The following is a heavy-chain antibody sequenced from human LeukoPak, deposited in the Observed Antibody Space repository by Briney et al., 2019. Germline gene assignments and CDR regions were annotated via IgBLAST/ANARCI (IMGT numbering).Heavy chain of an antibody. J-gene: IGHJ5*02. V-gene: IGHV1-2*02. Sequence: ASVKVSCKASGYTFTSHDINWVRQATGQGLEWMGWINPNSGGTNYAQKFQGRVTMTRDTSISTAYMELSRLRSDDTAVYYCARDPGGWFDPWGQGTLVTVSS. CDR3: ARDPGGWFDP. D-gene: IGHD3-10*01. CDR1: GYTFTSHD. CDR2: INPNSGGT.